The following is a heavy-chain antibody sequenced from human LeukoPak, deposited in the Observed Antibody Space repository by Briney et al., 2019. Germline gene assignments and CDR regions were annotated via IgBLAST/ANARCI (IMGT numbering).Heavy chain of an antibody. J-gene: IGHJ4*02. CDR3: ARGLSYAVAYGDY. CDR2: ISYDGSNK. Sequence: PGGSLRLSCAASGFTFSSYAMHWVRQAPGKGLEWVAVISYDGSNKYYADSVKGRFTISRDNSKNTLYLQMNSLRAEDTAVYYCARGLSYAVAYGDYWGQGTLVTVSS. D-gene: IGHD6-19*01. V-gene: IGHV3-30-3*01. CDR1: GFTFSSYA.